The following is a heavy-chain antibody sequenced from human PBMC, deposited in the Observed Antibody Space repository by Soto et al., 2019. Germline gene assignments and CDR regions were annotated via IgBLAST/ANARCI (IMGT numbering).Heavy chain of an antibody. CDR3: AREQHEDNSGYFRTYLDS. CDR1: GGTFSSHA. CDR2: IIPLSGRI. J-gene: IGHJ4*02. V-gene: IGHV1-69*13. Sequence: SVKVSCKASGGTFSSHAVNWVRQAPGQGLEWMGGIIPLSGRINYAQKFQHRITITADESTTAAYMDLTNLRSDDTAIYYCAREQHEDNSGYFRTYLDSWGQGTLVTVSS. D-gene: IGHD6-19*01.